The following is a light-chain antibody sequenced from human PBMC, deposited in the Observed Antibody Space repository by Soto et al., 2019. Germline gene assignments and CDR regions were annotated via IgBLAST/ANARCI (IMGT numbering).Light chain of an antibody. CDR2: DAS. J-gene: IGKJ1*01. Sequence: EIVLTQSPATLSLSPGERATLSCRASQSVSSYLAWYQQKPGQAPRLLIYDASNRATGIPARFSGSGSGTDFTLTISSLEPEDFAVYYCQQYHNSPPTCGQGTKGDIK. CDR1: QSVSSY. V-gene: IGKV3-11*01. CDR3: QQYHNSPPT.